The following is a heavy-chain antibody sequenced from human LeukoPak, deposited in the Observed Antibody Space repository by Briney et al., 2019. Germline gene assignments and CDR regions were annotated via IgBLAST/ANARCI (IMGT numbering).Heavy chain of an antibody. CDR3: ARDLGCSSTSCYLWMDV. D-gene: IGHD2-2*01. Sequence: SETLSLTCSVSGGSISSNGYYWGWVRQPPGKGLEWIGEIYHSGSTNYNPSLKSRVTISVDKSKNQFSLKLSSVTAADTAVYYCARDLGCSSTSCYLWMDVWGQGTTVTVSS. CDR1: GGSISSNGYY. CDR2: IYHSGST. V-gene: IGHV4-39*07. J-gene: IGHJ6*02.